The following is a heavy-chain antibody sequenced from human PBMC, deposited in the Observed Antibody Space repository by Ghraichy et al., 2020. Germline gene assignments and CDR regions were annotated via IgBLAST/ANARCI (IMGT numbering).Heavy chain of an antibody. CDR3: VRLVNGCPADS. V-gene: IGHV4-39*01. CDR2: VYYTGNT. D-gene: IGHD1-1*01. Sequence: SQTLSLTCSVSGDSITGPSYHWGWIRPPPGKGLEWIASVYYTGNTYYSPSLRSRATIAVDTSKNQFSLKLISVTAADTAVYFCVRLVNGCPADSWGQGTLVTVSS. CDR1: GDSITGPSYH. J-gene: IGHJ4*02.